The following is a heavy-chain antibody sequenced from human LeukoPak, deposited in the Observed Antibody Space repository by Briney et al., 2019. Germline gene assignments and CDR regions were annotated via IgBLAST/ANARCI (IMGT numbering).Heavy chain of an antibody. Sequence: ASVTVSCKASGGTFSSYAISWVRQAPGQGLEWMGRIIPILGIANYAQKFQGRVTITADKSTSTAYMEMSSLRSEDTAVYYCATENYNFWSGTTLDYWGQGTLVTVSS. D-gene: IGHD3-3*01. CDR1: GGTFSSYA. V-gene: IGHV1-69*04. CDR2: IIPILGIA. J-gene: IGHJ4*02. CDR3: ATENYNFWSGTTLDY.